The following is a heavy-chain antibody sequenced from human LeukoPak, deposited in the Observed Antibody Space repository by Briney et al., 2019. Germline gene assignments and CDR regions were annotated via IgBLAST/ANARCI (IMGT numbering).Heavy chain of an antibody. CDR2: INPNSGGT. D-gene: IGHD1-26*01. CDR3: ARQSGTYWGLDY. J-gene: IGHJ4*02. V-gene: IGHV1-2*02. Sequence: ASVKVACKASGYSFTDYYIHWVRQAPGQGLEWMGWINPNSGGTNYAQKFQGRVTMTRDTSISTDYLNLTRLRSDDTAVYYCARQSGTYWGLDYWGQGTLVTVSS. CDR1: GYSFTDYY.